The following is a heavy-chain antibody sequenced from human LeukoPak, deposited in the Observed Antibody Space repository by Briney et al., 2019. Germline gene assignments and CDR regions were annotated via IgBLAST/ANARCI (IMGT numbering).Heavy chain of an antibody. D-gene: IGHD1-26*01. CDR3: ARHNGGGVGSYVAPGPPDYFDY. J-gene: IGHJ4*02. V-gene: IGHV4-39*01. CDR2: IYFSGSA. Sequence: ASGTLSLTCIVSGDITHYWGWIRQPPGKGLECIGSIYFSGSAYYNPSLRSRVTISLDTSKKQLSLKLNSVTAADTAIYYCARHNGGGVGSYVAPGPPDYFDYWGQGTLVTVSS. CDR1: GDITHY.